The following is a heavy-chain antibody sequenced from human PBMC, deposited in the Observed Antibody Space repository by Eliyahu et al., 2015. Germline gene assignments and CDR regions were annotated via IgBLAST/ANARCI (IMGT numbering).Heavy chain of an antibody. J-gene: IGHJ3*01. CDR3: ARHYYQSSGSFDV. V-gene: IGHV4-4*02. Sequence: QIQLQESGPGLVEPSGTLSLTCTVSGASISDTNWWSWVRQPPGGTLEWIGDYFHTGTPHYKTSLRSRVTISADNSKNQFSLKLTSVTAADTAVYYCARHYYQSSGSFDVWGPGILVTVSS. CDR1: GASISDTNW. CDR2: YFHTGTP. D-gene: IGHD3-22*01.